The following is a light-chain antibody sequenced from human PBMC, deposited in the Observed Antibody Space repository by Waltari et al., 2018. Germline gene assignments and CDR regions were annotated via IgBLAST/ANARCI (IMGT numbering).Light chain of an antibody. CDR1: NHDVGNNNH. V-gene: IGLV2-23*02. CDR2: EVS. Sequence: HSALTQPASVSGSPGQSITLPCSGTNHDVGNNNHVPWYQQHPGRVPKLIIYEVSERPSGVSDRFSGSKSGNTASLTISGLQPDDEADYYCFSYTRSITFVFGGGTKLTVL. CDR3: FSYTRSITFV. J-gene: IGLJ2*01.